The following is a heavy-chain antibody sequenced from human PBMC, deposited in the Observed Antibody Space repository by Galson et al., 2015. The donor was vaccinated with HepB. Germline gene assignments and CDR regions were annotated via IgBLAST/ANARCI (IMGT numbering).Heavy chain of an antibody. Sequence: SVKVSCKASGSTFTSYYMHWVRQAPGQGLEWMGIINPSGGSTSYAQKFQGRVTMTRDTSTSTVYMELSSLRSEDTAVYYCATTTPYLRFVQYYYGMDVWGQGTTVTVSS. V-gene: IGHV1-46*01. J-gene: IGHJ6*02. D-gene: IGHD1-14*01. CDR1: GSTFTSYY. CDR2: INPSGGST. CDR3: ATTTPYLRFVQYYYGMDV.